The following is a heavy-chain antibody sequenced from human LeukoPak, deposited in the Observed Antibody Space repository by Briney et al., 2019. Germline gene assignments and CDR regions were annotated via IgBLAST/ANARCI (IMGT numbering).Heavy chain of an antibody. D-gene: IGHD5-12*01. CDR2: ISGSGGST. J-gene: IGHJ4*02. V-gene: IGHV3-23*01. CDR1: GFTFSSYA. Sequence: GGSLRLSCAASGFTFSSYAMSWVRQAPGKGLEWVSAISGSGGSTYYADSVKCRFTISRDNSKNTLYLQMNSLRAEDTAVYYCARDIVATIQPIWGQGTLVTGSS. CDR3: ARDIVATIQPI.